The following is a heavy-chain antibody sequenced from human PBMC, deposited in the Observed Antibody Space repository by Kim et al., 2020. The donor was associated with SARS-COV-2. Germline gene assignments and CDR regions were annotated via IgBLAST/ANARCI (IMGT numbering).Heavy chain of an antibody. J-gene: IGHJ4*01. Sequence: GGSLRLFCAASGFTFDDYAMHWVRQAPGKGLERVSGTSWNSGSIGYADSVKGRFTISRDKAKNSLYPQTNSLRAEDTALHYCAKDFAAGKGRYYFDYWG. CDR2: TSWNSGSI. CDR3: AKDFAAGKGRYYFDY. D-gene: IGHD6-13*01. CDR1: GFTFDDYA. V-gene: IGHV3-9*01.